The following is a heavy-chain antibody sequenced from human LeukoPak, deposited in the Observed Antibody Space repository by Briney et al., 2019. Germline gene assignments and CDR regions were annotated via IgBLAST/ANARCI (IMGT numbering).Heavy chain of an antibody. CDR3: ARGQLAYKYYFGF. D-gene: IGHD1-1*01. CDR2: IYYTGST. CDR1: GGSISNYY. Sequence: SETLSLTCTVSGGSISNYYWSWIRQPPGQRLEWIAYIYYTGSTNYNPSLKSRVTVSMDTSKNQFSLKLNSVTAAETAMYYCARGQLAYKYYFGFWGQGNLVTVSS. J-gene: IGHJ4*02. V-gene: IGHV4-59*01.